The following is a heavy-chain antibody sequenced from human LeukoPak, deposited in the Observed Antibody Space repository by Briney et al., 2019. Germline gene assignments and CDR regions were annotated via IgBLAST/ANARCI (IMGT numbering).Heavy chain of an antibody. V-gene: IGHV4-34*01. D-gene: IGHD3-3*01. J-gene: IGHJ6*03. CDR1: GGSFSGYY. Sequence: PSETLSLTCAVYGGSFSGYYWSWIRQPPGKGLEWIGKINHSGSTNYNPSLKSRVTISVDTSKNQFSLKLSSVTAADTAVYYCARAVRRYYDFWSGYSSYYYMDVWGKGTTVTVSS. CDR3: ARAVRRYYDFWSGYSSYYYMDV. CDR2: INHSGST.